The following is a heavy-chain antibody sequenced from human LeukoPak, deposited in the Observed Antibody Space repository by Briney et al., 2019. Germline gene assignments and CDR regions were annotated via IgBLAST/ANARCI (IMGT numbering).Heavy chain of an antibody. D-gene: IGHD3-9*01. Sequence: ASVKVSCKASGGTFSSYAISWVRQAPGQGLEWMGWINTNTGNPTYAQGFTGRFVFSLDTSVSTAYLQISSLKAEDTAVYYCARGLHDILTGYYTPVPFDYWGQGTLVTVSS. CDR1: GGTFSSYA. CDR3: ARGLHDILTGYYTPVPFDY. CDR2: INTNTGNP. V-gene: IGHV7-4-1*02. J-gene: IGHJ4*02.